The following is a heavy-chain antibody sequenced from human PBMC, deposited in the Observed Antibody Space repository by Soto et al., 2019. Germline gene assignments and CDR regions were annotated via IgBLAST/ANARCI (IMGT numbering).Heavy chain of an antibody. CDR1: GFTFTRYS. J-gene: IGHJ4*02. V-gene: IGHV3-21*06. CDR2: ISSTTNYI. Sequence: PGGSLRLSCAASGFTFTRYSMNWVRQAPGKGLEWVSSISSTTNYIYYGDSMKGRFTISRDNAKNSLYLEMNSLRAEDTALYYCARESEDLTSNLDYWGQGTLVTVSS. CDR3: ARESEDLTSNLDY.